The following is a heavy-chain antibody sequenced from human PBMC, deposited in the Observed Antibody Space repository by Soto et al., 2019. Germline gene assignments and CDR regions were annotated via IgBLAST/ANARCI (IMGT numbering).Heavy chain of an antibody. Sequence: VQLVESGGGVVQPGGSLRLSCTTSGFPFSDYAMNWVRQAPGKGLEWVSSITSSSSAIYYADSVRGRFTISRDNAKNSLYLQMNSLRAEDAAVYYCARDPNTGTYHFNYWGQGTLVTVSS. D-gene: IGHD1-1*01. CDR2: ITSSSSAI. J-gene: IGHJ4*02. V-gene: IGHV3-21*01. CDR3: ARDPNTGTYHFNY. CDR1: GFPFSDYA.